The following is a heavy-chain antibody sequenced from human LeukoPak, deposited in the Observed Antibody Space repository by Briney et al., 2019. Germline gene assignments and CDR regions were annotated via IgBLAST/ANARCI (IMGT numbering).Heavy chain of an antibody. CDR2: ISGSGGST. D-gene: IGHD1-26*01. CDR3: AKDPPYKRSGSCSDFDY. V-gene: IGHV3-23*01. CDR1: GFTFSSYA. Sequence: GGSLRLSCAASGFTFSSYAMSWVRQAPGKGLEWVSAISGSGGSTYYADSVKGRFTISRDNSKNTLYLQMNSLRAEDTAVYYCAKDPPYKRSGSCSDFDYWGQGTLVTVSS. J-gene: IGHJ4*02.